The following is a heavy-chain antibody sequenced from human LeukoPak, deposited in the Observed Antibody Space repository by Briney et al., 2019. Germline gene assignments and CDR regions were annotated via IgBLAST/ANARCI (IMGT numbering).Heavy chain of an antibody. CDR3: ARTNYGSGTNDDY. J-gene: IGHJ4*02. D-gene: IGHD3-10*01. V-gene: IGHV4-59*01. CDR1: GGSISSYY. Sequence: SETLSLTCTVSGGSISSYYWSWIRQPPGKGLEWIGYIYYSGSTNYNPSLKSRVTISVDMSKNQFSLNLSSVTAADTAVYYCARTNYGSGTNDDYWGQGTLVTVSS. CDR2: IYYSGST.